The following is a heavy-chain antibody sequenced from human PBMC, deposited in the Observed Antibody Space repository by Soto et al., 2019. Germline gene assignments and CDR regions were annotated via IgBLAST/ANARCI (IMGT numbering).Heavy chain of an antibody. V-gene: IGHV1-3*01. CDR1: GYPFTSYA. CDR2: INAGNGNP. Sequence: AASVKVSCKASGYPFTSYALHWVRQAPGQRLEWMGWINAGNGNPKYSQRFQGRLTITRDTSASTAYMELSSLRSADTAVYYCVRPNTKYPDFRSGYYTGNYYYYAMDVWGQGTTVTVSS. D-gene: IGHD3-3*01. CDR3: VRPNTKYPDFRSGYYTGNYYYYAMDV. J-gene: IGHJ6*02.